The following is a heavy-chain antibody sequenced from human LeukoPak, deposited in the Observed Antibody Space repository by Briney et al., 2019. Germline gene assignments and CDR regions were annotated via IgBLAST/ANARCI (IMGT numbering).Heavy chain of an antibody. CDR1: GFTFSSYG. D-gene: IGHD2-2*01. CDR3: ARDHPAEYCSSTSCYPDY. CDR2: IWYDGSNK. Sequence: GRSLRLSCAASGFTFSSYGMHWVRQAPGKGLEWVAVIWYDGSNKYYADSVKGRFTISRDNSKNTLYLQMNSLRAEDRAVYYCARDHPAEYCSSTSCYPDYWGQGTLVTVSS. V-gene: IGHV3-33*01. J-gene: IGHJ4*02.